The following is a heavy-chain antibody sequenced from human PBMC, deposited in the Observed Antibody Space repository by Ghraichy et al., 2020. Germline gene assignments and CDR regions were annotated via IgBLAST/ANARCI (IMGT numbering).Heavy chain of an antibody. J-gene: IGHJ3*02. CDR1: GFNFRNYD. D-gene: IGHD3-10*01. CDR3: AKDRDQHGAGGRAFDM. CDR2: ISGSGGST. V-gene: IGHV3-23*01. Sequence: GGSLRLSCAASGFNFRNYDMTWVRQAPGKGLEWVSHISGSGGSTFYADSVKGRFTISRDNSKNTLFLQMNSLRAEDTAVYFCAKDRDQHGAGGRAFDMWGQGTMVTVSS.